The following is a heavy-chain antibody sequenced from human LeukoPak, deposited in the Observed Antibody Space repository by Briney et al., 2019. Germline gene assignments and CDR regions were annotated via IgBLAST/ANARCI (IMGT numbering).Heavy chain of an antibody. J-gene: IGHJ4*01. CDR1: GVTFDRYS. CDR3: ASSDYVWGKPYYFDF. V-gene: IGHV3-21*01. D-gene: IGHD3-16*01. Sequence: GGSLRLSCAAFGVTFDRYSMNWVRQAPGKGLEWVSSISSVGTYKYYADSVKGRFTISRDDSNNSVYLQMDSLSAEDTAVYYCASSDYVWGKPYYFDFWGHGTLLTVSS. CDR2: ISSVGTYK.